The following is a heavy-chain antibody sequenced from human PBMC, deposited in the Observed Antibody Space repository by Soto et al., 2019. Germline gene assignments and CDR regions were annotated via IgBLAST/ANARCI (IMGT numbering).Heavy chain of an antibody. CDR2: IIPIFGTA. V-gene: IGHV1-69*01. D-gene: IGHD5-12*01. CDR3: ATATSPGGHPTIQAIDY. CDR1: GGTFSSYA. J-gene: IGHJ4*02. Sequence: QVQLVQSGAEVKKPGSSVKVSCKASGGTFSSYAISWVRQAPGQGLEWMGGIIPIFGTANYAQKFQGRVTITADESTSTAYMELSSLRSEDTAVYYCATATSPGGHPTIQAIDYWGQGTLVTVSS.